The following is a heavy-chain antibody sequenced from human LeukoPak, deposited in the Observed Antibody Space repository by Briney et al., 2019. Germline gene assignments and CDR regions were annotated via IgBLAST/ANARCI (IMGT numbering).Heavy chain of an antibody. V-gene: IGHV3-23*01. CDR2: INGAGDNT. Sequence: GSLRLSCAASGYTFSSYGLTWVRQAPGKGLEWVSTINGAGDNTYYAETVKGRFTISRDNSKNTLYLQMHSLRAEDTAIYYCAKVSVCYGCYLDYWGQGTLVTVS. CDR1: GYTFSSYG. D-gene: IGHD3-16*01. J-gene: IGHJ4*02. CDR3: AKVSVCYGCYLDY.